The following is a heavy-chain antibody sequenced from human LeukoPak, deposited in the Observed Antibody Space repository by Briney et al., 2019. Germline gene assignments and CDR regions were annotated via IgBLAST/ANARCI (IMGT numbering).Heavy chain of an antibody. J-gene: IGHJ3*01. Sequence: GASVKVSCKASGYTFTNSYIHWVRQAPGQVLEWMGLINPDGGNTNYAQNFQGRVTSTRDTSTSTVYMELSSLRSEDTAIYYCARIRDGCNDAYDLWGQGTVVTVPS. CDR1: GYTFTNSY. V-gene: IGHV1-46*01. CDR2: INPDGGNT. D-gene: IGHD5-24*01. CDR3: ARIRDGCNDAYDL.